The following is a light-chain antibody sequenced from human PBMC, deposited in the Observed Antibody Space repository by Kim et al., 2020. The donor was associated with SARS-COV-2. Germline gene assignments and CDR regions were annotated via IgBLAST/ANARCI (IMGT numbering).Light chain of an antibody. V-gene: IGLV4-69*01. CDR3: QTWGTGIWV. Sequence: QLVLTQSPSASASLGASVKLTCTLSSGHSSYAIAWHQQQPEKGPRYLMKLNSDGSHSKGDGIPDRFSGSSSGAECYLTTSSLQSEDEADYYCQTWGTGIWVFGGGTQLTVL. J-gene: IGLJ3*02. CDR1: SGHSSYA. CDR2: LNSDGSH.